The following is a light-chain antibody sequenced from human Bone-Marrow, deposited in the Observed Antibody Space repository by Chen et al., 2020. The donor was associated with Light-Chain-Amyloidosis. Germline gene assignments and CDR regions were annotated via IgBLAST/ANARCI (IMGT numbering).Light chain of an antibody. J-gene: IGKJ4*01. Sequence: EIVLTQSPGTLSLSPGEGANLSCRASQTISSNYLTWYQQKFGQAPRLLIYGSSSRATGIPDRFTGSGSVTDFTLTINRLEPEDFAMSYCQQYGTSPLTFGGGTKVEIK. CDR2: GSS. CDR3: QQYGTSPLT. V-gene: IGKV3-20*01. CDR1: QTISSNY.